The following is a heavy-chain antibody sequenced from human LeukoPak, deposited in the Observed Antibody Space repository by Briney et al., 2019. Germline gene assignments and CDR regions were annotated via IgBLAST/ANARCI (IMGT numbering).Heavy chain of an antibody. CDR2: INPSGGST. D-gene: IGHD2-15*01. J-gene: IGHJ4*02. Sequence: ASVQVSCKASGYTFTRYYMHWVGQAPGQGLEWMGIINPSGGSTSYAQKFQGRVTMTRDTSTSTVYMELSSLRSEDTAVYYCARKCSGGSCLGALDYWGQGTLVTVSS. CDR1: GYTFTRYY. V-gene: IGHV1-46*01. CDR3: ARKCSGGSCLGALDY.